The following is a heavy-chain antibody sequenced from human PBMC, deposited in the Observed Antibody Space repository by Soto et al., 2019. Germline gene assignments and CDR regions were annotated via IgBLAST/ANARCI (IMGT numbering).Heavy chain of an antibody. J-gene: IGHJ2*01. CDR3: ARKILGSTTRPEYGYFDL. D-gene: IGHD7-27*01. CDR2: ISGGGDAT. V-gene: IGHV3-23*01. CDR1: GFTFFNYA. Sequence: EVQLLESGGGLVQPGGSLRLSCAGSGFTFFNYAMNWVRQAPGKGLEWVSSISGGGDATFFPDSVRGRFTFSRDNSKNTVTLQMNSLGVEYTAVYYCARKILGSTTRPEYGYFDLWGRGTLVTVSS.